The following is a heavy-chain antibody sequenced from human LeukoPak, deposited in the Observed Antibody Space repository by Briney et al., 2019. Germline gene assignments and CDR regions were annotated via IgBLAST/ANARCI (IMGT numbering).Heavy chain of an antibody. CDR1: GGTFSSYA. CDR3: ARERDDCSRTSCYISRRGWFDP. CDR2: IIPIFGTA. D-gene: IGHD2-2*02. J-gene: IGHJ5*02. V-gene: IGHV1-69*05. Sequence: ASVKVSCKASGGTFSSYAISWVRQAPGQGLEWMGGIIPIFGTANYAQKFQGRVTITTDESTSTAYMELSSLRSEDTAVYYCARERDDCSRTSCYISRRGWFDPWGQGTLVTVSS.